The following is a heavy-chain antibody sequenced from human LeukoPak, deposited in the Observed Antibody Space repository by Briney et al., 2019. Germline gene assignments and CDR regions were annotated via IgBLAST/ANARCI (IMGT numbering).Heavy chain of an antibody. V-gene: IGHV4-38-2*02. D-gene: IGHD3-9*01. J-gene: IGHJ5*02. CDR1: GYSISSGYY. Sequence: SETLSVTCTVSGYSISSGYYWGWIRQPPGKGLEWIGSIYHSGSTYYNPSLKSRVTISVDTSKNQFSLKLSSVTAADTAVYYCARAPEDILTGYSTGGSWFDPWGQGTLVTVSS. CDR3: ARAPEDILTGYSTGGSWFDP. CDR2: IYHSGST.